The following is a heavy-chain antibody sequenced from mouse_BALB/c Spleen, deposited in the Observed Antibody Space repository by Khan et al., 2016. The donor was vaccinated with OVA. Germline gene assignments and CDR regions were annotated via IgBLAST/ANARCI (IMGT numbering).Heavy chain of an antibody. D-gene: IGHD2-14*01. CDR1: GFTFSYYA. CDR3: ARRGYDEAYFDY. J-gene: IGHJ2*01. V-gene: IGHV5-9-3*01. CDR2: ISSAGSYT. Sequence: EVELVESGGGLVKPGGSLKLSCAASGFTFSYYAVSWVRQTPEKRLEWVATISSAGSYTYYPDSVKGRFIISRDSAKNSLYLQMYSLRSEDTAMYYCARRGYDEAYFDYWGQGTTLTVSS.